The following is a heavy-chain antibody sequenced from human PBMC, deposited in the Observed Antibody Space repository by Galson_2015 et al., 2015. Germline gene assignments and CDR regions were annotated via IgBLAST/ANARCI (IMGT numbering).Heavy chain of an antibody. J-gene: IGHJ4*02. CDR1: GYSFATHW. D-gene: IGHD3-10*01. CDR2: IYPGDSDT. CDR3: ARAFYGPGSHYGDY. V-gene: IGHV5-51*01. Sequence: QSGAEVKKSGEFLTISCKGSGYSFATHWIAWVRQMPGKGLEWMGVIYPGDSDTRYSPSFQGQVTISVDKSISTAYLQWSSLKASDTAMYYCARAFYGPGSHYGDYWGQGTLVTVSS.